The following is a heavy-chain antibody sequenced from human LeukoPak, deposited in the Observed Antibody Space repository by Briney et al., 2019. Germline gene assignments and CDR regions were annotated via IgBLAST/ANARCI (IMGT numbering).Heavy chain of an antibody. J-gene: IGHJ5*02. CDR3: ARDRRNWNYVHWFDP. Sequence: PSETLSLTCAVYGGSFSSYYWSWIRQPPGKGLEWIGEINHSGSTNYNPSLKSRVTISVDTSKNQFSLKLSSVTAADTAVYYCARDRRNWNYVHWFDPWGQGTLVPVSS. CDR2: INHSGST. V-gene: IGHV4-34*01. D-gene: IGHD1-7*01. CDR1: GGSFSSYY.